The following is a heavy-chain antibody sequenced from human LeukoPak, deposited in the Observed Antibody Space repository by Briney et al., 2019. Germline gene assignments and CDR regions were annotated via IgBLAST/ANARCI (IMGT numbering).Heavy chain of an antibody. CDR1: GSTVSSNY. D-gene: IGHD6-19*01. Sequence: GGSLRLSCAASGSTVSSNYMSWVRQAPGKGLEWVSVIYSGGSTYYADSVKGRFTISRDNSKNTLYLQMNSLRAEDTAVYYCARARRSGSGLDYWGQGTLVTVSS. V-gene: IGHV3-53*01. CDR3: ARARRSGSGLDY. J-gene: IGHJ4*02. CDR2: IYSGGST.